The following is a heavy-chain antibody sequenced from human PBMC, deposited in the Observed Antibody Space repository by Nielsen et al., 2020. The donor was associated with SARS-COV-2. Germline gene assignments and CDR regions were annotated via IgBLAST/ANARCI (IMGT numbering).Heavy chain of an antibody. CDR1: GFTFSSYG. Sequence: GGSPRLSCAASGFTFSSYGMHWVRQAPGKGLEWVAVISYDGSNKYYADSVKGRFTISRDNSKNTLYLQMNSLRAEDTAVYYCAKDGYKFGELAAQPLAGWGQGTLVTVSS. V-gene: IGHV3-30*18. J-gene: IGHJ4*02. CDR2: ISYDGSNK. D-gene: IGHD3-16*01. CDR3: AKDGYKFGELAAQPLAG.